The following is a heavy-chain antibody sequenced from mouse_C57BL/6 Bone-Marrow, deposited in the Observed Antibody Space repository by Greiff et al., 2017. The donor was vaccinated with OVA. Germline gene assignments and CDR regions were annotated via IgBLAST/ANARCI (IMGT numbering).Heavy chain of an antibody. CDR1: GYTFTDYY. V-gene: IGHV1-19*01. J-gene: IGHJ1*03. CDR2: INPYNGGT. CDR3: ARGGGSFWYFDV. D-gene: IGHD1-1*01. Sequence: EVQVVESGPVLVKPGASVKMSCKASGYTFTDYYMNWVKQSHGKSLEWIGVINPYNGGTSYNQKFKGKATLTVDKSSSTAYMELTSLTSEDSAVYYGARGGGSFWYFDVWGTGTTVTVSS.